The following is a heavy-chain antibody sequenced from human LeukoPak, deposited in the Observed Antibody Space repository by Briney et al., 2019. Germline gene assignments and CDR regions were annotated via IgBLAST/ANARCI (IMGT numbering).Heavy chain of an antibody. Sequence: GASVKASCKASGGTFSSYAISWVRQAPGQGLEWMGGIIPIFGTANYAQKFQGRVTITADESTSTAYMELSSLRSEDTAVYYCARDQGIAVAGTWGSYNWFDPWGQGTLVTVSS. CDR2: IIPIFGTA. CDR1: GGTFSSYA. V-gene: IGHV1-69*13. CDR3: ARDQGIAVAGTWGSYNWFDP. J-gene: IGHJ5*02. D-gene: IGHD6-19*01.